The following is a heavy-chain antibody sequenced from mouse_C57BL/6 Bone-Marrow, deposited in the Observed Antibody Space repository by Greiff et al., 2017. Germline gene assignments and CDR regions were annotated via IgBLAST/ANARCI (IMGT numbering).Heavy chain of an antibody. D-gene: IGHD2-1*01. Sequence: QVQLQQPGAELVKPGASVKLSCKASGYTFTSYWMHWVKQRPGQGLEWIGMIHPNSCSTNYNEKFKSKATLTVDKSSSTAYMQLSSLTSEDSAVYYCANLYGNYVFAYWGQGTLVTVSA. V-gene: IGHV1-64*01. CDR3: ANLYGNYVFAY. J-gene: IGHJ3*01. CDR1: GYTFTSYW. CDR2: IHPNSCST.